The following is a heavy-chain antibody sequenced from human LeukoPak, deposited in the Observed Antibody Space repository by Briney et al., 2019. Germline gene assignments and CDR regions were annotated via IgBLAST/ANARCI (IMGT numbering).Heavy chain of an antibody. Sequence: GSLRLSCAASGFTFSSYWMSWVRQAPGKGLEWVANIKQDEGEKYYVDSVKGRFTISRDNAKNSLYLQMNSLRAEDTAVSYCARGGYYFGSGDGFDIWGQGTMVTVSS. CDR1: GFTFSSYW. J-gene: IGHJ3*02. CDR2: IKQDEGEK. D-gene: IGHD3-10*01. CDR3: ARGGYYFGSGDGFDI. V-gene: IGHV3-7*01.